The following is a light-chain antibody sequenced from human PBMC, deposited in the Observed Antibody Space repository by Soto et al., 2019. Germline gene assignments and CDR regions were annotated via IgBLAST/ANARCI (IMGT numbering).Light chain of an antibody. CDR2: DND. CDR1: SSNIGAGFD. V-gene: IGLV1-40*01. J-gene: IGLJ2*01. CDR3: QSYDNSLSGVV. Sequence: HSVLTQPPSVSGAPGQRIIISCTGSSSNIGAGFDVHWYQHLPGTAPKLLVYDNDNRPSGLPARFSDSRSGTSASLAITSLQADDEADYYCQSYDNSLSGVVFGGGTKLTVL.